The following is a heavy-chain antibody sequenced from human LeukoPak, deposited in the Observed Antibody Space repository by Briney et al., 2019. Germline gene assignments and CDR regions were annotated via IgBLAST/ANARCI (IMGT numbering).Heavy chain of an antibody. D-gene: IGHD2-2*01. V-gene: IGHV3-15*01. Sequence: GGSLRLSCADSGFTFSNAWMSWVRQAPGKGLEWVGRIKSKTDGGTTDYAAPVKGRFTISRDDSKNTLYLQMNSLKTEDTAVYYCTTDLVPAATDFDYWGQGTLVTVSS. CDR3: TTDLVPAATDFDY. J-gene: IGHJ4*02. CDR2: IKSKTDGGTT. CDR1: GFTFSNAW.